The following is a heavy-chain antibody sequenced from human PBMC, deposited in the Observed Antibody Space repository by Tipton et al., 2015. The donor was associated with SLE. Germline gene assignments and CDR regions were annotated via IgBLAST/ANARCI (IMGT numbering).Heavy chain of an antibody. Sequence: TLSLTCTVSGGSISSSSYYWGWIRQPPGKGLEWIGSIYYSGSTYYNPSLKSRVTISVDTSKNQFSLKLSSVTAADTAVYYCARDNFWNRGYYFGGGEDYYYYYMDVWVKGTTVTVSS. D-gene: IGHD3-3*01. J-gene: IGHJ6*03. CDR1: GGSISSSSYY. CDR2: IYYSGST. V-gene: IGHV4-39*07. CDR3: ARDNFWNRGYYFGGGEDYYYYYMDV.